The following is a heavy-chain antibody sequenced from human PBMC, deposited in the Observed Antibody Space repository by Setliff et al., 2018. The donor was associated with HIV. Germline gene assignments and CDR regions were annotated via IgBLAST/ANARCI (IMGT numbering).Heavy chain of an antibody. V-gene: IGHV4-34*01. D-gene: IGHD6-6*01. J-gene: IGHJ6*02. CDR3: ARKGEASSSFPHYYHYGLDV. Sequence: SETLSLTCAVYGETFKGYFWTGIRQSPGKGLEWIGELNHSGNINQNPSLRSGFTLSVDTSKNQFSLTLNSVTAADTAVYYCARKGEASSSFPHYYHYGLDVWGQGTPVTVSS. CDR1: GETFKGYF. CDR2: LNHSGNI.